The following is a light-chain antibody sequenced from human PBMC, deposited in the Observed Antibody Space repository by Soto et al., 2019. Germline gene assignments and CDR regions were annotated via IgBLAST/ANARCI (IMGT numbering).Light chain of an antibody. Sequence: EIVLTQSPGTLSLSPGERATLSCRASQSVSSSYLAWYQQKPGQAPRLLIYGASSRATGVPDRFSGSGSGTDFTLTISRLEPEDFAVYYCQPYGSSRFIFGPGTKVDIK. V-gene: IGKV3-20*01. CDR2: GAS. CDR1: QSVSSSY. CDR3: QPYGSSRFI. J-gene: IGKJ3*01.